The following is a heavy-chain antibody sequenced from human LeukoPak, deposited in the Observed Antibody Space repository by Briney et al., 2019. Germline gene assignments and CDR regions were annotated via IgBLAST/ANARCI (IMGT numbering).Heavy chain of an antibody. CDR2: INHSGST. V-gene: IGHV4-34*01. CDR1: GGSFSGYY. D-gene: IGHD5-18*01. Sequence: SETLSLTCAVYGGSFSGYYWSWIRQPPGKGLEWIGEINHSGSTNYNPSLKSRVTISVDTSKNQFSLKLCSVTAADTAVYYCARSRDTAMPTDYWGQGTLVTVSS. CDR3: ARSRDTAMPTDY. J-gene: IGHJ4*02.